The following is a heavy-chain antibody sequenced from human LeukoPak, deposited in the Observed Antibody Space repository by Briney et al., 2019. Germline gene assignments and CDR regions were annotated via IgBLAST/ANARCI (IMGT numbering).Heavy chain of an antibody. J-gene: IGHJ4*02. Sequence: GGSLRLSCAASGFTFSSNGMSWVRQARAKGLEWVSAISGSGGSTYDADAVKGRFTISRDNSKNTLYLQMNSLRAEDTAVYYCAIVTAGFDYWGQGTLVTVSS. CDR3: AIVTAGFDY. CDR1: GFTFSSNG. D-gene: IGHD3-9*01. CDR2: ISGSGGST. V-gene: IGHV3-23*01.